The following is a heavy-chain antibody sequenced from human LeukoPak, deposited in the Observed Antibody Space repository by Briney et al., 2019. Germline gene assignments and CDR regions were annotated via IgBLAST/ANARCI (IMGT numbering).Heavy chain of an antibody. CDR3: AKRGVVIRGILVIGYHQEAYHYDF. Sequence: GGSLRLSCVVSGISLSNYGMTWVRQAPGKGLEWVSYISERGGSTTYADSVKGRFTISRDTSLNTLYLQMNNLRAEDTAVYFCAKRGVVIRGILVIGYHQEAYHYDFWGQGVMVTVSS. CDR2: ISERGGST. CDR1: GISLSNYG. D-gene: IGHD3-10*01. J-gene: IGHJ4*02. V-gene: IGHV3-23*01.